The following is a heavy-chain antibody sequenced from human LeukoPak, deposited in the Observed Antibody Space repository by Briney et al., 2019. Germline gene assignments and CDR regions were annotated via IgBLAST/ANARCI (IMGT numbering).Heavy chain of an antibody. CDR1: GYIFTGYY. CDR2: INPDSDVT. V-gene: IGHV1-2*06. Sequence: ASVKVSCKASGYIFTGYYIQWVRQAPGQGLEWMGRINPDSDVTNYTQKFQGRVTMTSDTSISTAYMELSRLGSDDTAVYYCARGLVGATTSGWFDPWGQGTLVTVSS. D-gene: IGHD1-26*01. CDR3: ARGLVGATTSGWFDP. J-gene: IGHJ5*02.